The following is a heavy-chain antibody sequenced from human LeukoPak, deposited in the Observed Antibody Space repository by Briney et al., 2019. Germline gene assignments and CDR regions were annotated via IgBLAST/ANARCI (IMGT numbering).Heavy chain of an antibody. D-gene: IGHD3-22*01. CDR3: ARERRPNYYDSSGRVGY. CDR1: GYTFTSYY. CDR2: INPNSGGT. V-gene: IGHV1-2*02. Sequence: GASVKVSCKASGYTFTSYYMHWVRQAPGQGLEWMGWINPNSGGTNYAQKFQGRVTMTRDTSISTAYMELSRLRSDDTAVYYCARERRPNYYDSSGRVGYWGQGTLVTVSS. J-gene: IGHJ4*02.